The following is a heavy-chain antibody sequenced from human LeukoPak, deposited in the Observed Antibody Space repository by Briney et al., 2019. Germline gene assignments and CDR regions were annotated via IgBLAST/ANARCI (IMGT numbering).Heavy chain of an antibody. CDR1: GFTFSSYS. Sequence: GGSLRLSCAASGFTFSSYSMNWVRQAPGKGLEWVSSISSSSSYIYYADSVKGRFTISRDNAKNSLYLQMNSLRAEDTAVYYCARVGYRRGYYYGMDVWGQGTTVTVSS. CDR2: ISSSSSYI. J-gene: IGHJ6*02. CDR3: ARVGYRRGYYYGMDV. D-gene: IGHD5-18*01. V-gene: IGHV3-21*01.